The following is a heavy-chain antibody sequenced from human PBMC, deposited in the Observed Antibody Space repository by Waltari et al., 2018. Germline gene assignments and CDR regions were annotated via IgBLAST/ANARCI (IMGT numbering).Heavy chain of an antibody. CDR1: GGSFSGYY. D-gene: IGHD3-22*01. Sequence: QVQLQQWGAGLLKPSETLSLTCAVYGGSFSGYYWSWIRQPPGKGLEWIGEINHSGRTNYNPSLKSRVTISVDTSKNQFSLKLSSVTAADTAVYYCARNARSNYYDSSGYHPLDYWGQGTLVTVSS. J-gene: IGHJ4*02. V-gene: IGHV4-34*01. CDR2: INHSGRT. CDR3: ARNARSNYYDSSGYHPLDY.